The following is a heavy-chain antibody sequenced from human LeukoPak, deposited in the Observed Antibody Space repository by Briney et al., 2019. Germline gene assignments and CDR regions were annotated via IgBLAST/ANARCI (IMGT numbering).Heavy chain of an antibody. CDR2: IYHSGST. V-gene: IGHV4-30-2*01. D-gene: IGHD3-22*01. CDR3: APQRAIDSSSYLLPN. J-gene: IGHJ4*02. Sequence: SQTLSLTCAVSGGSISSGGYSWSWIRQPPGKGLEWIGYIYHSGSTYYNPSLKSRVTISVDRSKNQFSLKLSSVTAADTAVYYCAPQRAIDSSSYLLPNWGQGTLVTVSS. CDR1: GGSISSGGYS.